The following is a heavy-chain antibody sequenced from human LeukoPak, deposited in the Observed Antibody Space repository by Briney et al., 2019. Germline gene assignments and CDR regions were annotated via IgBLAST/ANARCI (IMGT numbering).Heavy chain of an antibody. J-gene: IGHJ5*02. Sequence: SETLSLTCTVSGGSISSYYWSWIRQPPGKGLEWIGYIYYSGSTNYNPSLKSRVTISVDTAKNQFSLKVSSVTAADTAVYYCVRSKSGTYGCFDPWGQGTLVTVSS. D-gene: IGHD4-17*01. V-gene: IGHV4-59*01. CDR2: IYYSGST. CDR1: GGSISSYY. CDR3: VRSKSGTYGCFDP.